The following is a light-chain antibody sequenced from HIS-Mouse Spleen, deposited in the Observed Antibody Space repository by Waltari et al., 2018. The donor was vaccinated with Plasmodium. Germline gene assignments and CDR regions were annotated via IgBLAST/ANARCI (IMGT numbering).Light chain of an antibody. CDR3: QQYYSYLLT. V-gene: IGKV1-8*01. J-gene: IGKJ4*01. Sequence: AIRMTQSPSSFSASTGDRVTITCRASQGISSYLDLYQQKPGKAPKLLIYAASTLQSGVPSRFSGSGSGTDFTLTISCLQSEDFATYYCQQYYSYLLTFGGGTKVEIK. CDR2: AAS. CDR1: QGISSY.